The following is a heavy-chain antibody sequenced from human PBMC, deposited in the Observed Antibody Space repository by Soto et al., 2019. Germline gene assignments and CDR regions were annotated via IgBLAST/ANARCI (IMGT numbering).Heavy chain of an antibody. CDR1: GGSISSDGYY. CDR3: ARDLAGVRRSSWPGNYYYYGMDV. D-gene: IGHD6-13*01. J-gene: IGHJ6*04. V-gene: IGHV4-31*03. CDR2: IYYSGST. Sequence: QVQLQESGPGLVKPSQTLSLTCTVSGGSISSDGYYWSWIRQHPGKGLEWIGYIYYSGSTYYNPSLKSRDTISVDTAKNQSSLKLSSVTAADTAVYYCARDLAGVRRSSWPGNYYYYGMDVWGEGTTVTVSS.